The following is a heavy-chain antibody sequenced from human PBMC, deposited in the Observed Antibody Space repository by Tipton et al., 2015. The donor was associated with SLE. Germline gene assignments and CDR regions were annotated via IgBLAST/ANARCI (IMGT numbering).Heavy chain of an antibody. CDR3: ARDLAIFGVVPFNYMDI. CDR2: IYYSGST. D-gene: IGHD3-3*01. J-gene: IGHJ6*03. V-gene: IGHV4-59*12. Sequence: TLSLTCTVSGGSISSYYWSWIRQPPGKGLEWIGYIYYSGSTNYNPSLKSRVTISVDTSKNQFSLKLSSVTAADTAVYYCARDLAIFGVVPFNYMDIWGKGTTVTVSS. CDR1: GGSISSYY.